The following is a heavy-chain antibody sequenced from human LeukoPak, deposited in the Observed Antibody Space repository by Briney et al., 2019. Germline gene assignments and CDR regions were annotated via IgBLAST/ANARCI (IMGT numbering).Heavy chain of an antibody. J-gene: IGHJ3*02. CDR1: GFTFDDYI. Sequence: GGSLRLSCAASGFTFDDYIMHWVRQAPGKGLEWVSLVSWDGDTTYYADSVKGRFTISRDNSKNSLYLQMNSRRTEDTALYYCAKARGLIGGAFDIWGQGTMVTVSS. CDR3: AKARGLIGGAFDI. D-gene: IGHD3-22*01. V-gene: IGHV3-43*01. CDR2: VSWDGDTT.